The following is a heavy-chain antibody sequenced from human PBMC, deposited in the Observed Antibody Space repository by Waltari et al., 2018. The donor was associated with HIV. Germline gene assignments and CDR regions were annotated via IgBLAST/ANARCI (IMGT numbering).Heavy chain of an antibody. CDR2: MNEDGNRI. CDR1: GLSFSRYW. CDR3: IRDMFGEYDY. D-gene: IGHD3-10*02. V-gene: IGHV3-74*01. Sequence: EEQLEESGGASVQPGGSLRLSCAASGLSFSRYWMHWVRQTPGKGLVWVSRMNEDGNRIDYAGSVRGRFTISRDSAKNTLFLQMNSLRDEDTAMYYCIRDMFGEYDYWGQGALVTVSS. J-gene: IGHJ4*02.